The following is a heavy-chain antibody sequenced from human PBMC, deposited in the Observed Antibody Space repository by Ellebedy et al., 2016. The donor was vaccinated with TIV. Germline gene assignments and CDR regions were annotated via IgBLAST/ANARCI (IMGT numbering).Heavy chain of an antibody. V-gene: IGHV3-23*01. CDR2: ISFGGEST. D-gene: IGHD3-22*01. Sequence: PGGSLRLSCAASGFTFSDNAMGRVRQAPGKGLEWVAGISFGGESTYYPDSVKGRFTISRDNSKNTLDLQMNSLRVEDTAVYYCVKGGYDRSGYYAPPVECWGQGTLVTVSS. CDR3: VKGGYDRSGYYAPPVEC. J-gene: IGHJ4*02. CDR1: GFTFSDNA.